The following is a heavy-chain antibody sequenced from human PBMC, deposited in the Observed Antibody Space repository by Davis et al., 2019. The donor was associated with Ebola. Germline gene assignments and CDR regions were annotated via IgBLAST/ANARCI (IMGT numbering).Heavy chain of an antibody. J-gene: IGHJ6*02. V-gene: IGHV4-39*01. CDR2: IYYSGST. CDR1: GGSISSSSYY. Sequence: PSETLSLTCTVSGGSISSSSYYWGWIRQPPGKGLEWIGSIYYSGSTYYNPSLKSRVTISVDTSKNQFSLKLSSVTAADTAVYYCASHRYNWNYRLYYYGMDVWGQGTTVTVSS. CDR3: ASHRYNWNYRLYYYGMDV. D-gene: IGHD1-7*01.